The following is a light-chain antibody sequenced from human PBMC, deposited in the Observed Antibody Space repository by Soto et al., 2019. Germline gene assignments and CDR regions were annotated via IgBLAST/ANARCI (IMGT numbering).Light chain of an antibody. J-gene: IGKJ3*01. CDR3: QQYGSSRFT. CDR2: GAS. CDR1: QSVSSSY. Sequence: EIVLTQSPGTLSLSPGERATLSCRASQSVSSSYLAWYQQKPGQAPRLLIYGASSWATGIPDRFSGSGSGTDFTLTNSRLEPEDFAVYYCQQYGSSRFTFGPGTKVDIK. V-gene: IGKV3-20*01.